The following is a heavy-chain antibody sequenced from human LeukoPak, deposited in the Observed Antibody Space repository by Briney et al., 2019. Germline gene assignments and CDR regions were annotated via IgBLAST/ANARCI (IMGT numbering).Heavy chain of an antibody. CDR2: INPNSGGT. CDR1: GYTFTGYY. J-gene: IGHJ5*02. D-gene: IGHD3-10*01. Sequence: ASVKVSCKASGYTFTGYYMHWVRQAPGQGLEWMGWINPNSGGTNYAQKFQGRVTMTRDTSISTAYMELSRLRSDDTAVYYCARDRGYDFYGSGSYYKLRANWFDPWGQGTLVTVSS. CDR3: ARDRGYDFYGSGSYYKLRANWFDP. V-gene: IGHV1-2*02.